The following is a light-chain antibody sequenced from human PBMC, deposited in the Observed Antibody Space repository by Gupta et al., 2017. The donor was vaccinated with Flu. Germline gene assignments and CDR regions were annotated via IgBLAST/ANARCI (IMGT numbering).Light chain of an antibody. CDR3: QQRSNWPGIT. Sequence: EIVLTQSPATLSLAPGERATLSCRASQSVSSYLAWYQQKPGQAPRLLIYDASNRATGITARFSGSGSGTDFTLTISSREPEEFAVYYCQQRSNWPGITFGQGTRLEIK. CDR2: DAS. CDR1: QSVSSY. V-gene: IGKV3-11*01. J-gene: IGKJ5*01.